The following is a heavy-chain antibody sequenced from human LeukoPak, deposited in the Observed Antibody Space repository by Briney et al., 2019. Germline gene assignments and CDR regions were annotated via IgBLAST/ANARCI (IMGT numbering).Heavy chain of an antibody. Sequence: PSETLSLTCTVSGGSISTYYWSWIRQPPGKGLQWIGYIYYSGYTNYSPSLKSRVTISVDTSKNQFSLKLSSVTAADTAVYYCARGPMVRGGLDYWGQGTLVTVSS. V-gene: IGHV4-59*01. D-gene: IGHD3-10*01. CDR3: ARGPMVRGGLDY. CDR2: IYYSGYT. CDR1: GGSISTYY. J-gene: IGHJ4*02.